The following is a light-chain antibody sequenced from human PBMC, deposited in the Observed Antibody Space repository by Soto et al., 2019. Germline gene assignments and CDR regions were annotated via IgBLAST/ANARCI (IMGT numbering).Light chain of an antibody. CDR1: QSVSSSY. CDR2: GAS. J-gene: IGKJ4*01. Sequence: EIVLTQSKGTLSLSPGERATLSCRASQSVSSSYLAWYQQKPGQAPRLLIYGASTRATGIPARFSGSGSGTEFTLTISSLQSEDFAVYYCQQYNNWPLTFGGGTKVDIK. V-gene: IGKV3-15*01. CDR3: QQYNNWPLT.